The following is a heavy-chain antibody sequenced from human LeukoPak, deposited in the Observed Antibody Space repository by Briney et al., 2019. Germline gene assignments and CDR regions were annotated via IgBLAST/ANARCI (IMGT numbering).Heavy chain of an antibody. Sequence: GGSLRLSCLTSGFTFSTNAMSWVRQAPGKGLEWISGINGSGASTYYADSVTGRFTISRDNSRNTLYLQMNSLRGDDTAVYYCAKDVGKWESLHFFDYWGQGTLVTVSS. CDR2: INGSGAST. V-gene: IGHV3-23*01. CDR1: GFTFSTNA. CDR3: AKDVGKWESLHFFDY. J-gene: IGHJ4*02. D-gene: IGHD1-26*01.